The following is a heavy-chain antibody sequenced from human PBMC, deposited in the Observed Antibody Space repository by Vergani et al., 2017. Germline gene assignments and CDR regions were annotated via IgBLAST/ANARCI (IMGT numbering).Heavy chain of an antibody. CDR2: VDPEDGET. CDR3: ATPQPVTTVGMEV. CDR1: GYTFPDHY. V-gene: IGHV1-69-2*01. Sequence: EVQLVQSGAEVKKPGATMKISCKVSGYTFPDHYMHWVKQDPGKGLAWMGLVDPEDGETIYAEKFKGRVTITADTSTDTAHLELSRLRSEEAAVYYCATPQPVTTVGMEVWGQGTTVIVSS. D-gene: IGHD4-17*01. J-gene: IGHJ6*02.